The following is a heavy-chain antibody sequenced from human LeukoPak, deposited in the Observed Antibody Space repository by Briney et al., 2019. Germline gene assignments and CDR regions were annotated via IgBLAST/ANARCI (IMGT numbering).Heavy chain of an antibody. CDR3: PRARFEGGCSGGSCYSGPDY. J-gene: IGHJ4*02. Sequence: GSSVKVSCKASVGTFSSYTISWVRQAPGQGLEWMGRSIPILGIANYAQNFQGRVTITADKSTSKAYMELRSLRSEDTAVYYCPRARFEGGCSGGSCYSGPDYWGQGTLVTVSS. V-gene: IGHV1-69*02. CDR2: SIPILGIA. D-gene: IGHD2-15*01. CDR1: VGTFSSYT.